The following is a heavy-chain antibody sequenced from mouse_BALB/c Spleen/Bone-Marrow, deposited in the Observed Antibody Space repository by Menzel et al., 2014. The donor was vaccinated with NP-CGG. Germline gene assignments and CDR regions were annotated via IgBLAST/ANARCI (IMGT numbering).Heavy chain of an antibody. CDR2: ISGGTSTI. CDR1: GFTFRSFG. Sequence: EVKLMESGGGLVQPGGSRKLSCAASGFTFRSFGMHWARQATEKGLEWVAYISGGTSTIYYADTVKGRFTISRDNPNNTLFLQMTSLRSEDTAMYYCVRGGYYVPSYFDSWGQGTTLTVSS. D-gene: IGHD2-3*01. J-gene: IGHJ2*01. CDR3: VRGGYYVPSYFDS. V-gene: IGHV5-17*02.